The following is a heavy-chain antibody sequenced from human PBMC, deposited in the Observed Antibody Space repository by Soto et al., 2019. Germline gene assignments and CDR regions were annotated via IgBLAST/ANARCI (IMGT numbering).Heavy chain of an antibody. J-gene: IGHJ5*02. Sequence: SETLSLTCAVYGGSFSGYYWSWIRQPPGKGLEWIGEINHSGSTNYNPSLKSRVTISVDTSKNQFSLKLSSVTAADTAVYYCARCIAARKGRFDPWGQGTLVTVSS. CDR2: INHSGST. CDR3: ARCIAARKGRFDP. CDR1: GGSFSGYY. V-gene: IGHV4-34*01. D-gene: IGHD6-6*01.